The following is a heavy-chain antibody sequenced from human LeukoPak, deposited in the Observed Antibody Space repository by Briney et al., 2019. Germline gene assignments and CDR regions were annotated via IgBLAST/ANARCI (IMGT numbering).Heavy chain of an antibody. CDR2: ISAINDNT. V-gene: IGHV1-18*01. CDR3: ARVPGGRVITSNGFDR. D-gene: IGHD3-10*01. Sequence: ASAKVSCMPSGYTSTGYGIRTVSHTPGQGLERMGWISAINDNTNYTQKLQSRGAKTTNTSTSTAYMELGSLRSDDTAVYYGARVPGGRVITSNGFDRWGQGTLVTVAS. CDR1: GYTSTGYG. J-gene: IGHJ5*02.